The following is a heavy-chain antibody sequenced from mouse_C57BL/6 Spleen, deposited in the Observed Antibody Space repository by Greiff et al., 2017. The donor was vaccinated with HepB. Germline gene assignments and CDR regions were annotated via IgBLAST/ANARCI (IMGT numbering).Heavy chain of an antibody. J-gene: IGHJ4*01. V-gene: IGHV1-54*01. CDR3: ARADYGSDYAMDY. CDR1: GYAFTNYL. Sequence: VQLQQSGAELVRPGTSVKVSCKASGYAFTNYLIEWVKQRPGQGLEWIGVINPGSGGTNYNEKFKGKATLTADKSSSTAYMQLSSLTSEDSAVYFCARADYGSDYAMDYWGQGTSVTVSS. CDR2: INPGSGGT. D-gene: IGHD1-1*01.